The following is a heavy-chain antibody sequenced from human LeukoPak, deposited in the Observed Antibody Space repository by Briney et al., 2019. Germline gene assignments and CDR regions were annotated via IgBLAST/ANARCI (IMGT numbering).Heavy chain of an antibody. CDR3: ARGLPGDPVGFEY. V-gene: IGHV3-74*01. CDR2: ISGDESST. CDR1: GFTFSSYS. J-gene: IGHJ4*02. Sequence: GGSLRLSCAASGFTFSSYSMNWVRQAPGKGLEWVSRISGDESSTNYADSVKGRFTISRDNAKNTLYLQMTSLRAEDTAVYYCARGLPGDPVGFEYWGQGTLVTVSS. D-gene: IGHD7-27*01.